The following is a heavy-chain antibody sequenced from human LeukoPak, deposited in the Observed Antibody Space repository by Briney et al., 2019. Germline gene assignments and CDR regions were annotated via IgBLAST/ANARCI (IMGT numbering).Heavy chain of an antibody. V-gene: IGHV3-74*03. CDR3: ARFAVVTAGDF. J-gene: IGHJ4*02. Sequence: GGSLRLSCAAPEFTFSSSWMHWVPQAPGKGLEWVSRITADGSGAQYADSVRGRFIISRDNAKNTLYLQMNSLKAEDTAVYYCARFAVVTAGDFWGQGALVAVSS. CDR2: ITADGSGA. CDR1: EFTFSSSW. D-gene: IGHD2-21*02.